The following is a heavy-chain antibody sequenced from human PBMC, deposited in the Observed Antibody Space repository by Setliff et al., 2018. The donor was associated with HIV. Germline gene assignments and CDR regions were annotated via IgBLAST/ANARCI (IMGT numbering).Heavy chain of an antibody. V-gene: IGHV4-31*03. J-gene: IGHJ4*02. D-gene: IGHD3-9*01. Sequence: KPSETLSLTCTVTGGSISSGGFYWTWIRQHPGKGLEWIGYIYNTGSTYHSPSLESRVTTSVDTPKNQFSLKLNSVTAADTAVYYCAKTIGRYFDIFDNWGQGTLVTVSS. CDR3: AKTIGRYFDIFDN. CDR2: IYNTGST. CDR1: GGSISSGGFY.